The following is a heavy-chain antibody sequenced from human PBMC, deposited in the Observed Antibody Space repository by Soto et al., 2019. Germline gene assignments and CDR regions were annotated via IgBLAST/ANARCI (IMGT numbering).Heavy chain of an antibody. J-gene: IGHJ6*02. V-gene: IGHV3-33*01. CDR2: IWYDGSNK. D-gene: IGHD1-26*01. Sequence: GGSLRLSCAASGFTFNHYAMHWVRQAPGKGLDWVAIIWYDGSNKYYADSVKGRFTISRDNSKNTLYLQMNSPRAEDTAVYYCARGAGANPPTAMDVWGQGTTVTV. CDR1: GFTFNHYA. CDR3: ARGAGANPPTAMDV.